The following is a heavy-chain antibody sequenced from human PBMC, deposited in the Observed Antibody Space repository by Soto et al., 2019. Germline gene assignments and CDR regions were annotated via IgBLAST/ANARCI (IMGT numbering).Heavy chain of an antibody. D-gene: IGHD5-18*01. Sequence: QVQLVESGGGVVQPGRSLRLSCAASGFTFSSYGMHWVRQAPGKGLEWVAVIWYDGSNKYYADSVKGRFTISRDTSKNTLYLQMNSLRAEDTAVYYCARDLSRGYSYGSDYWGQGTLVTVSS. V-gene: IGHV3-33*01. CDR3: ARDLSRGYSYGSDY. J-gene: IGHJ4*02. CDR1: GFTFSSYG. CDR2: IWYDGSNK.